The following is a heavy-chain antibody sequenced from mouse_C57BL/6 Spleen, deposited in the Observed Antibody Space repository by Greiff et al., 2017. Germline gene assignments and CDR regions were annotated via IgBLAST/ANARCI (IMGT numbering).Heavy chain of an antibody. D-gene: IGHD2-4*01. CDR3: ARGDDYGVYFDY. Sequence: EVQLQQSGGGLVKPGGSLKLSCAASGFTFSDYGMHWVRQAPEKGLAWVAYISSGSSTIYYADTVKGRFTISRDNAKNTRFLQMTSLRSEDTAMYYCARGDDYGVYFDYWGQGTTLTVSS. CDR2: ISSGSSTI. J-gene: IGHJ2*01. V-gene: IGHV5-17*01. CDR1: GFTFSDYG.